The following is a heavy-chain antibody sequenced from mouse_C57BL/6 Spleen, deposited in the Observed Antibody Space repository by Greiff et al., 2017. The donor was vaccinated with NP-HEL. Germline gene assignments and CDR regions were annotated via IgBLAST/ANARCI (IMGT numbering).Heavy chain of an antibody. CDR1: GYTFTSYW. D-gene: IGHD2-4*01. CDR3: ARRDYDVWFAY. V-gene: IGHV1-52*01. CDR2: IDPSDSAT. J-gene: IGHJ3*01. Sequence: QVQLQQPGAELVRPGSSVKLSCKASGYTFTSYWMHWVKQRPIQGLEWIGNIDPSDSATHYNQKFKDKATLTVDKSSSTAYMQLSSLTSEDSAVYYCARRDYDVWFAYWGQGTLVTVSA.